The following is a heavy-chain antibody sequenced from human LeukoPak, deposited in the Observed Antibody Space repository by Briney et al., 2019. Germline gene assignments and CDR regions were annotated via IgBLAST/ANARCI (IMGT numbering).Heavy chain of an antibody. Sequence: ASVKVSCKASGGTFSSYAISWVRQAPGQGLEWMGGIIPIFGTANYAQKFQGRVTITADKSTSTAYMELSSLRSEDTAVYYCAGRLLGQWLVEVYFQHWGQGTLVTVSS. CDR1: GGTFSSYA. J-gene: IGHJ1*01. V-gene: IGHV1-69*06. CDR3: AGRLLGQWLVEVYFQH. CDR2: IIPIFGTA. D-gene: IGHD6-19*01.